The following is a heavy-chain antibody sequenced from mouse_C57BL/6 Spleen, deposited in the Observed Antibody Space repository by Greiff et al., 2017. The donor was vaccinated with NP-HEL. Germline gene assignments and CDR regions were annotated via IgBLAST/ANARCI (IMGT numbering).Heavy chain of an antibody. J-gene: IGHJ1*03. CDR1: GYTFPSYG. Sequence: VNLVESGAELARPGASVKLSCKASGYTFPSYGISWVKQRTGQGLEWIGEIYPRSGNTYYNEKFKGKATLTADKSSSTAYMELRSLTSEDSAVYFCARMPILYDYGWYFDVWGTGTTVTVSS. V-gene: IGHV1-81*01. CDR3: ARMPILYDYGWYFDV. D-gene: IGHD2-4*01. CDR2: IYPRSGNT.